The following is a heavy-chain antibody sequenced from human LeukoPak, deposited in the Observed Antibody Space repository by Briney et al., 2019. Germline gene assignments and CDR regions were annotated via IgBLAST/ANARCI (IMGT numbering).Heavy chain of an antibody. V-gene: IGHV1-46*01. CDR2: INPSRGST. D-gene: IGHD1-1*01. CDR1: GYTFTSYY. CDR3: ARCRYELFCNWFAP. J-gene: IGHJ5*02. Sequence: ASVKVSCKASGYTFTSYYLHWVRHGPGQGLEWMGIINPSRGSTSYVQKFQGRVTMTRDTSTSTVYMEVSSLRSEDTAVYYCARCRYELFCNWFAPWGQGTLVTVSS.